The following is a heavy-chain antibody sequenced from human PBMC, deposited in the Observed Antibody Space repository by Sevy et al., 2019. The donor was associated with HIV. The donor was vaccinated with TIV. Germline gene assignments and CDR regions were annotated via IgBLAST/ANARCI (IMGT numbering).Heavy chain of an antibody. V-gene: IGHV3-21*01. J-gene: IGHJ3*02. D-gene: IGHD2-15*01. CDR3: VRDPGYCSGGSCYSDTNDAFDI. Sequence: GGSLRLSCAASGFTFSSYSMNWVRQAPGKGLEWVSSISSSSSYIYYADSVKGRFTISRDNAKNSLYLQMNSLRAEDTAVYYCVRDPGYCSGGSCYSDTNDAFDIWGQGTMVTVSS. CDR2: ISSSSSYI. CDR1: GFTFSSYS.